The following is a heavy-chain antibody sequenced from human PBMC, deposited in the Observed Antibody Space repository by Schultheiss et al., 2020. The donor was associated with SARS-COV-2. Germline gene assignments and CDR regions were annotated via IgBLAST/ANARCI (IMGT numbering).Heavy chain of an antibody. V-gene: IGHV4-34*01. Sequence: SETLSLTCAVYGGPFNNYYWTWIRQPPTKGVEWIGEIKDSGRTTNYNPSLKSRVTISVDTSKNQFSLRLTSVTAADTAIYFCSRGRTSVIPSPVLGLGPHYFSYYMDVWGKGTTVTVSS. CDR3: SRGRTSVIPSPVLGLGPHYFSYYMDV. CDR2: IKDSGRTT. J-gene: IGHJ6*03. CDR1: GGPFNNYY. D-gene: IGHD4-11*01.